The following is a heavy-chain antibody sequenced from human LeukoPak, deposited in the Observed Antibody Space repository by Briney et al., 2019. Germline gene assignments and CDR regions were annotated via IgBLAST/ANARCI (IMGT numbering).Heavy chain of an antibody. Sequence: GGSLRLSCAASGFTFATHGMSWVRQAPGKGLEWVSAISVGGLYTYYADSVRGRFTISRDNSKSALYLQMNSLRSEDTAMYHRVKEGSHSDGGHSPTFDSWGLGTLVTVSS. D-gene: IGHD5-24*01. CDR2: ISVGGLYT. J-gene: IGHJ4*02. V-gene: IGHV3-23*01. CDR1: GFTFATHG. CDR3: VKEGSHSDGGHSPTFDS.